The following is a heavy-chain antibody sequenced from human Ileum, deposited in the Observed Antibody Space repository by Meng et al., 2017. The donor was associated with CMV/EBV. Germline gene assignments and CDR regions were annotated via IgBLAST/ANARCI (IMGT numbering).Heavy chain of an antibody. CDR1: GFNFANYG. Sequence: GESLKISCATSGFNFANYGIHWVRQAPGKGLEWVAYISYERDATYYGDTVWGRFTISRDNYRGTAYLQMNSLRAEDTAMYYCAKDWSGNYNWLNPWGQGTLVTVSS. CDR2: ISYERDAT. CDR3: AKDWSGNYNWLNP. D-gene: IGHD3-3*01. V-gene: IGHV3-30*02. J-gene: IGHJ5*02.